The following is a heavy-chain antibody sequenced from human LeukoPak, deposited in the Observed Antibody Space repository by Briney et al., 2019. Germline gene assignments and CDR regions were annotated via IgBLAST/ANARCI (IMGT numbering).Heavy chain of an antibody. J-gene: IGHJ4*02. D-gene: IGHD1-26*01. CDR1: GFTFSDYY. V-gene: IGHV3-11*01. CDR3: VRDPRGSYPFDY. CDR2: ISSSGDAI. Sequence: GGSLRLSCAASGFTFSDYYMSWIRQAPGKGLEWVSYISSSGDAIYSADSVKGGFTISRDNAKDLLYLQMDSLRAEDTAVYYCVRDPRGSYPFDYWGQGSLVTVSS.